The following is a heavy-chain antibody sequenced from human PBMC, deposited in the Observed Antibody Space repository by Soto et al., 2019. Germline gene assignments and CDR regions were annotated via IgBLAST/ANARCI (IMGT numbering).Heavy chain of an antibody. Sequence: EVQLVESGGGLVQPGGSLRLSCAASGFTFSSYWMHWVRQAPGKGLVWVSRINSDGSSTSYADSVKGRFTISRDNAKNTLYLQMNSLRDEDTAVYYCARGYDYIWGSYRYSAFDIWGQGTMVTVSS. CDR1: GFTFSSYW. CDR3: ARGYDYIWGSYRYSAFDI. V-gene: IGHV3-74*01. J-gene: IGHJ3*02. D-gene: IGHD3-16*02. CDR2: INSDGSST.